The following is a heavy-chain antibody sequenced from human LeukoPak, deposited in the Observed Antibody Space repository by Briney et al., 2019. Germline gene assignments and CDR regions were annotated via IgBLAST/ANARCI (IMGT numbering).Heavy chain of an antibody. Sequence: GRSLRLSCAASGFTFSSYAMHWVRQAPGKGLEWVAAISYDGSNKYYADSVKGRFTISRDNSKNTLYLQMNSLRAEDTAVYYSARDAGHYFDYWGQGTLVTISS. CDR1: GFTFSSYA. CDR2: ISYDGSNK. V-gene: IGHV3-30-3*01. CDR3: ARDAGHYFDY. J-gene: IGHJ4*02. D-gene: IGHD3-10*01.